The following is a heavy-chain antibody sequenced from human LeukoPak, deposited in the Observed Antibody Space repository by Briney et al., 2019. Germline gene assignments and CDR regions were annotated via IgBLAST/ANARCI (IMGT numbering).Heavy chain of an antibody. CDR1: GYTFTGYY. J-gene: IGHJ4*02. V-gene: IGHV1-2*02. CDR3: AREAYYSSGNVYNRIDY. D-gene: IGHD3-10*01. CDR2: INPNSGGT. Sequence: ASVKVSCKASGYTFTGYYMHWVRQAPGQGLEWMGWINPNSGGTNYAQKFQGRVTMTRDTSISTAYMELSRLTSDDTAVYFCAREAYYSSGNVYNRIDYWGQGTLVTVSS.